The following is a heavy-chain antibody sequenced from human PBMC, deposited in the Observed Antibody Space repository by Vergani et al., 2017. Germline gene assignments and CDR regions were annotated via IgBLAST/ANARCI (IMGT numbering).Heavy chain of an antibody. CDR3: AKESKSQQLVRNPDYDYYYYMDV. V-gene: IGHV3-23*01. Sequence: EVQLLESGGGLVQPGGSLRLSCAASGFTFSSYAMSWVRQAPGKGLEWVSAISGSGGSTYYADSVKGRFTISRDNSKNTLYLQMNSLRAEDTAVYYCAKESKSQQLVRNPDYDYYYYMDVWGKGTTVTVSS. CDR2: ISGSGGST. D-gene: IGHD6-13*01. CDR1: GFTFSSYA. J-gene: IGHJ6*03.